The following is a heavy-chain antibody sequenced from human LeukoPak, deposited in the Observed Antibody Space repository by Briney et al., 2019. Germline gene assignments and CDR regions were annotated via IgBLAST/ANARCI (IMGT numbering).Heavy chain of an antibody. Sequence: GGSLRLSCAASGFTFSSYWMSWVRQAPGKGLEWVANIKQDGSEKYYVDSVKGRFTISRDNAKNSLYLQMNSLRAEDTAVYYCARAGYISSWLPYYYYYYMDVWGKGTTVTVSS. CDR2: IKQDGSEK. J-gene: IGHJ6*03. V-gene: IGHV3-7*04. D-gene: IGHD6-13*01. CDR1: GFTFSSYW. CDR3: ARAGYISSWLPYYYYYYMDV.